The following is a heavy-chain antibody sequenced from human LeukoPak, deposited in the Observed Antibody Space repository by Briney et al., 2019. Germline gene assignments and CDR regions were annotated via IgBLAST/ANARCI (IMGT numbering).Heavy chain of an antibody. J-gene: IGHJ6*02. V-gene: IGHV3-30-3*01. CDR2: ISYDGSNK. CDR1: GFTFSSYA. CDR3: ARDRRYIRGYYYGMDV. D-gene: IGHD1-14*01. Sequence: GGSLRLSCAASGFTFSSYAMHWVRQAPVKGLEWVAVISYDGSNKYYADSVKGRFTISRDNSKNTLYLQMNSLRAEDTAVYYCARDRRYIRGYYYGMDVWGQGTTATVSS.